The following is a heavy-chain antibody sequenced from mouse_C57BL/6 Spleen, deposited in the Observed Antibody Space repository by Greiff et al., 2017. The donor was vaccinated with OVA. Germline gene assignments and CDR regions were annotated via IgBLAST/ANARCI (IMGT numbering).Heavy chain of an antibody. CDR1: GYTFTSYD. Sequence: VQLQQSGPELVKPGASVKLSCKASGYTFTSYDINWVKQRPGQGLEWIGWIYPRDGSTKYNEKFKGKATLTVDTSSSTAYMELHSLTSEDAAVYFCARGTGTGDWYFDVWGTGTTVTVSS. J-gene: IGHJ1*03. CDR3: ARGTGTGDWYFDV. D-gene: IGHD4-1*01. V-gene: IGHV1-85*01. CDR2: IYPRDGST.